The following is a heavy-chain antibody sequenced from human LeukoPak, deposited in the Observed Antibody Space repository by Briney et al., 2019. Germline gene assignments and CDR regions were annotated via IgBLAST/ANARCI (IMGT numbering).Heavy chain of an antibody. CDR2: IYYSGST. CDR3: ARADYSSTWSYDYYYMDV. V-gene: IGHV4-34*01. CDR1: GGSFSGYY. J-gene: IGHJ6*03. D-gene: IGHD6-13*01. Sequence: PSETLSLTCAVYGGSFSGYYWSWIRQPPGKGLEWIGSIYYSGSTYYNPSLKSRVTISVDTSKNQFSLKLSSVTAADTAVYYCARADYSSTWSYDYYYMDVWGKGTTVTVSS.